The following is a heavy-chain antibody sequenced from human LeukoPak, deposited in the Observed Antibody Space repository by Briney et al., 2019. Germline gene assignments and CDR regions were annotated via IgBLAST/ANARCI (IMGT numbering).Heavy chain of an antibody. CDR1: GFTFSSYW. D-gene: IGHD3-10*01. CDR3: TRDITLTRGGRSDY. CDR2: INSDGKTT. Sequence: GSLILSCAASGFTFSSYWMYWVRQAPGKGLVWVSRINSDGKTTNYADSVKGRFTISRDNANNTLYLQMNSLRAEDTAVYYCTRDITLTRGGRSDYWGQGTLVTVSA. V-gene: IGHV3-74*01. J-gene: IGHJ4*02.